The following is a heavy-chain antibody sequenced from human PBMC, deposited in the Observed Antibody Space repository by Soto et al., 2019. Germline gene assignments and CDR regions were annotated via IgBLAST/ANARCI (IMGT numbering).Heavy chain of an antibody. J-gene: IGHJ6*02. CDR1: GFTFNNYA. Sequence: EVQLLESGGGLVQPGGSLRLSCAASGFTFNNYAMSWVRQAPDKGLEWVSAISGRGGSTYYADSVKGRFTISRDNSKNTLFLQMNSLRAEDTAVYYCAKDSTVTTSLYSYYVGLDFWGQGTTVTVSS. CDR2: ISGRGGST. D-gene: IGHD4-17*01. CDR3: AKDSTVTTSLYSYYVGLDF. V-gene: IGHV3-23*01.